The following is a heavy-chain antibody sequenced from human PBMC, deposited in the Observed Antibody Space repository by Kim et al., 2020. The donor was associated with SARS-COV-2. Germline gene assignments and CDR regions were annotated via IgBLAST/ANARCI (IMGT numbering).Heavy chain of an antibody. J-gene: IGHJ6*03. V-gene: IGHV3-74*01. Sequence: FTISRDNAKNTLYLQMNSLRAEDTAVYYCARSGYWAPHPQWNYYYYYMDVWGKGTTVTVSS. D-gene: IGHD2-15*01. CDR3: ARSGYWAPHPQWNYYYYYMDV.